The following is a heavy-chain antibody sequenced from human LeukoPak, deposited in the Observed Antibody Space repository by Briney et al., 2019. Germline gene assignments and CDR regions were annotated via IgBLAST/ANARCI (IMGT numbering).Heavy chain of an antibody. CDR3: ATTTYYYDSSGPYYFDY. Sequence: GGSLRLSCAASGFTFSSYAMSWVRQAPGKGLEWVSSISSSSSYIYYADSVKGRFTISRDNAKNSLYLQMNSLRAEDTAVYYCATTTYYYDSSGPYYFDYWGQGTLVTVSS. J-gene: IGHJ4*02. D-gene: IGHD3-22*01. CDR2: ISSSSSYI. CDR1: GFTFSSYA. V-gene: IGHV3-21*01.